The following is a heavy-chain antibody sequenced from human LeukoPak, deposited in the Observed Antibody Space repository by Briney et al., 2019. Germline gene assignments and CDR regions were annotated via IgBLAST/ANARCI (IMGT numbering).Heavy chain of an antibody. D-gene: IGHD2-2*01. CDR2: IYYSGST. Sequence: PSETLSLTCTVSGGSISSHYWSWIRQPPGKGLEWIGYIYYSGSTNYNPSLKSRVTISVDTSKNQFSLKLSSVTAADTAVYYCARTPGGVPAAGDHYYYMDVWGKGTTVTVSS. CDR1: GGSISSHY. V-gene: IGHV4-59*11. J-gene: IGHJ6*03. CDR3: ARTPGGVPAAGDHYYYMDV.